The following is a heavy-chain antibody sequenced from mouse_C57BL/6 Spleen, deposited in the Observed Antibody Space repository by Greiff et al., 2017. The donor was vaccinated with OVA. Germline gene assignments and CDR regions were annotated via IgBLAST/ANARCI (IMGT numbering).Heavy chain of an antibody. CDR2: INYDGSST. CDR1: GFTFSDYY. J-gene: IGHJ1*03. CDR3: ARSKGYFDV. V-gene: IGHV5-16*01. Sequence: DVKLVESEGGLVQPGSSMKLSCTASGFTFSDYYMAWVRQVPEKGLEWVANINYDGSSTYYLDSLKSRFIISRDNAKNILYLQMSSLKSEDTATYYCARSKGYFDVWGTGTTVTVSS.